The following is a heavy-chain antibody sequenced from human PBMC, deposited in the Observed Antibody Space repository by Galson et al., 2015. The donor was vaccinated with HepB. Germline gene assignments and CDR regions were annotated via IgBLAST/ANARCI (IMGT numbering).Heavy chain of an antibody. D-gene: IGHD6-19*01. CDR3: ARADSSGWTKGWFDP. Sequence: SVKVSCKASGYIFTSYGISWVRKAPGQGLEWMGWISAYNGNTNYAQKLQGRVTMTTDTSTSTAYMELRSLRSDDTAVYYCARADSSGWTKGWFDPWGQGTLVTVSS. V-gene: IGHV1-18*01. J-gene: IGHJ5*02. CDR2: ISAYNGNT. CDR1: GYIFTSYG.